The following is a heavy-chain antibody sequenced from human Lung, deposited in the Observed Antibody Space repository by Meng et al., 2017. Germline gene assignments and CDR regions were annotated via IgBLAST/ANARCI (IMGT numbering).Heavy chain of an antibody. Sequence: QVQLVQSWAEVEKPGASVRVSCKASGYSFPSYAMHWVRQAPGQRLEWMGWLSPVDGNTKYSKNFQGRVTITRDTAASTAYMELSSLRSEDTAVYYCAREVPYTSGWYPQGHWGQGTLVTVSS. CDR2: LSPVDGNT. D-gene: IGHD6-19*01. V-gene: IGHV1-3*01. CDR1: GYSFPSYA. CDR3: AREVPYTSGWYPQGH. J-gene: IGHJ4*02.